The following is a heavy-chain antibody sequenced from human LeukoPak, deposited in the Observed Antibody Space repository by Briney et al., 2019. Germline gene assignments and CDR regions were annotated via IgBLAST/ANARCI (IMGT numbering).Heavy chain of an antibody. J-gene: IGHJ5*02. CDR2: ITNDGSGT. Sequence: GGSLRLSCAASGFTFSTYWMHWVRQAPGKGLVWVSRITNDGSGTTYADAVKGRFTISRDNAKSTLYLQMNSLRADDTAVYYCVALLAGSWGQGALVTVPS. D-gene: IGHD2/OR15-2a*01. V-gene: IGHV3-74*01. CDR3: VALLAGS. CDR1: GFTFSTYW.